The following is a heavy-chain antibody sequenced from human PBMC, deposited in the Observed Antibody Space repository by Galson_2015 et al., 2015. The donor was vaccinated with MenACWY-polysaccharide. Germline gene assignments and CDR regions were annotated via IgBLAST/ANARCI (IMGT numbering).Heavy chain of an antibody. CDR2: MNHNSGNT. V-gene: IGHV1-8*01. CDR3: ARVGYYDSSGYSLNAFDI. J-gene: IGHJ3*02. Sequence: SVKVCCKASGYTFISYDFNWVRQATGQGLEWTGWMNHNSGNTGYAQKFQGRVTMTRNTSISTAYMELSSLISEDTAVYYCARVGYYDSSGYSLNAFDIWGQGTMVTVSS. CDR1: GYTFISYD. D-gene: IGHD3-22*01.